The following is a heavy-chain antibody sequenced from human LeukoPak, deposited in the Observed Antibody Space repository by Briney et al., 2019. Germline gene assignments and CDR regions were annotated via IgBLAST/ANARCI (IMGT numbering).Heavy chain of an antibody. CDR1: GYTLTELS. D-gene: IGHD2-15*01. CDR3: ATWSKYCSGGSCYIFDY. CDR2: FDPEDGET. V-gene: IGHV1-24*01. Sequence: ASVKVSCKVSGYTLTELSIHWVRQAPGKGLEWMGGFDPEDGETIYAQKFQGRVTMTEDTSTDTAYMELSSLRSEDTAVYYCATWSKYCSGGSCYIFDYWGQGTLVTVSS. J-gene: IGHJ4*02.